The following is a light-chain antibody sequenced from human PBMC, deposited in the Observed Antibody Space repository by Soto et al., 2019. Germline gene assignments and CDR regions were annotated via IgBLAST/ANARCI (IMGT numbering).Light chain of an antibody. CDR2: EVT. V-gene: IGLV2-8*01. CDR1: SSDVGGYNY. J-gene: IGLJ1*01. CDR3: CSYARGSTYV. Sequence: QSALTQPPSASGSPGQSVTISCTGTSSDVGGYNYVSWYQQHPGKTPKLMIYEVTKRPSGVPDRFSGSKSGDTASLTVSGLQAEDEADYYCCSYARGSTYVFGTGTKVTVL.